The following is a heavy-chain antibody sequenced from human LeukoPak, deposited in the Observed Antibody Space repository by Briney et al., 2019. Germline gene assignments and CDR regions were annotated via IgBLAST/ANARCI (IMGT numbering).Heavy chain of an antibody. D-gene: IGHD3-22*01. CDR1: GFTFDDYA. V-gene: IGHV3-9*01. Sequence: SLRLSCAASGFTFDDYAMHWVRQAPGKGLEWVSGISWNSGSIGYADSVKGRFTISRDNAKNSLYLQMNSLRAEDTALYYCAKEAYYYDSSGYYYYFDYWGQGTLVTVSS. J-gene: IGHJ4*02. CDR3: AKEAYYYDSSGYYYYFDY. CDR2: ISWNSGSI.